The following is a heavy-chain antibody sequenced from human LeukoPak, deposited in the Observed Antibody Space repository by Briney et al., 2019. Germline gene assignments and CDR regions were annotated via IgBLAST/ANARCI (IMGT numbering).Heavy chain of an antibody. V-gene: IGHV1-18*01. CDR1: GYTFTSYG. CDR3: ARGQDYYDSSGYLDY. CDR2: ISAYNGNT. J-gene: IGHJ4*02. Sequence: APVKVSCKASGYTFTSYGISWVRQAPGQGLEWMGWISAYNGNTNYAQRLQGRVTMTTDTSTSTAYMELRSLRSDDTAVYYCARGQDYYDSSGYLDYWGQGTLVTVSS. D-gene: IGHD3-22*01.